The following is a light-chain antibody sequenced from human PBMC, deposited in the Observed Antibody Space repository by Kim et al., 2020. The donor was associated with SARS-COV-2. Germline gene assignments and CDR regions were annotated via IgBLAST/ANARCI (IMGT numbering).Light chain of an antibody. CDR3: QQYGSSPPTLT. V-gene: IGKV3-20*01. J-gene: IGKJ4*01. CDR1: QSVSSSY. CDR2: GAS. Sequence: EIVLTQSPGTLSLSPGERATLSCRASQSVSSSYLAWYQQKPGQAPRLIIYGASNRATGIPDRFSGSGSGTDFTLTISRLEPEDFAVYYCQQYGSSPPTLTFGGGTKVDIK.